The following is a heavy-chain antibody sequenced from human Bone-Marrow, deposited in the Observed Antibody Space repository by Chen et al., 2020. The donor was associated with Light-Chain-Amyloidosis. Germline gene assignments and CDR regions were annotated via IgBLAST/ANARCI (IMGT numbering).Heavy chain of an antibody. CDR2: IYTSGST. CDR1: GGSISSYY. V-gene: IGHV4-4*07. CDR3: ARDTAGGGVWERYAFDI. D-gene: IGHD2-8*02. Sequence: QVQLQESGPGLVKPSETLSLTCSVSGGSISSYYWSWIRQPAGKGLEWIGRIYTSGSTNYNPSLKSRVTMSVDTSKNQFSLKLSSVTAADTAVYYCARDTAGGGVWERYAFDIWGQGTMVTVSS. J-gene: IGHJ3*02.